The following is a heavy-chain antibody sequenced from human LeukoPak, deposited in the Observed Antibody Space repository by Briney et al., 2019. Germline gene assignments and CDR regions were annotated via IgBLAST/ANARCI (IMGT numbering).Heavy chain of an antibody. J-gene: IGHJ4*02. CDR3: PRVRFTVEQEFDY. CDR2: IYYSGSA. V-gene: IGHV4-31*03. Sequence: SETLSLTCTVSGVSVSSRGYYWNWIRQYPGKGLEWIGYIYYSGSAYYKTSLESRVTISLDMSKNQFSLKLSSVTAADTAVYYCPRVRFTVEQEFDYWGQGTLVTVSS. D-gene: IGHD1/OR15-1a*01. CDR1: GVSVSSRGYY.